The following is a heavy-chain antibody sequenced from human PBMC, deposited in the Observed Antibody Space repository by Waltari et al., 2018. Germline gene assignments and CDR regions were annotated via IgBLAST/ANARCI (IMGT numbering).Heavy chain of an antibody. V-gene: IGHV3-66*01. Sequence: EVQLVASGGVLVPPGVSLILSCAASDLTVRGHSITWVRQAPGKGLDWVSLIYGGGVTYYADSVKGRFLISRDNSKNTLSLQINDLRAEDSALYFCAASSCGADCYYSLDYWGLGTLVTVSS. CDR3: AASSCGADCYYSLDY. CDR1: DLTVRGHS. D-gene: IGHD2-21*02. J-gene: IGHJ4*02. CDR2: IYGGGVT.